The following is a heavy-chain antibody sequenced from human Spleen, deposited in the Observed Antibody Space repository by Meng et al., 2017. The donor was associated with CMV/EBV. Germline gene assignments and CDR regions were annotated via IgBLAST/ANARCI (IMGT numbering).Heavy chain of an antibody. CDR1: GYSISSGYH. V-gene: IGHV4-34*01. CDR3: VRGRPPRYYFDY. CDR2: IIHSGYT. J-gene: IGHJ4*02. D-gene: IGHD3-9*01. Sequence: SETLSLTSSVFGYSISSGYHWSWIRQPPGQGLEWIGEIIHSGYTNYSPSLKSRVTISVDTSKNQFSLKLTSVTAADTAVYYCVRGRPPRYYFDYWGQGALVTVSS.